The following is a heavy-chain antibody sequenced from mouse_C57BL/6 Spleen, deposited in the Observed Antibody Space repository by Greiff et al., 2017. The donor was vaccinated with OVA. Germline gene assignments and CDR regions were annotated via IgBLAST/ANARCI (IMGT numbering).Heavy chain of an antibody. CDR3: ARGLSYYSYYFDY. V-gene: IGHV5-17*01. D-gene: IGHD2-12*01. CDR2: ISSGSSTI. Sequence: KLVEWVAYISSGSSTIYYADTVKGRFTISRDNAKNTLFLQMTSLRSEDTAMYYCARGLSYYSYYFDYWGQGTTLTVSS. J-gene: IGHJ2*01.